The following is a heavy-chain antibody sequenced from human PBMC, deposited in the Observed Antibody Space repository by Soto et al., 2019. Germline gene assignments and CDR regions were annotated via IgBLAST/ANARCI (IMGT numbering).Heavy chain of an antibody. CDR3: ASGGVYGDYGEYN. D-gene: IGHD4-17*01. J-gene: IGHJ4*01. CDR2: MNPNIGKA. CDR1: GYTFNSYY. V-gene: IGHV1-8*01. Sequence: ASLEGSCKASGYTFNSYYIDWGRHATRPGLGGMGWMNPNIGKAGYAQKLQGRVTMTRNTSISTAYMELSSLTSEDTAVYYCASGGVYGDYGEYNWGQGTLVTVSS.